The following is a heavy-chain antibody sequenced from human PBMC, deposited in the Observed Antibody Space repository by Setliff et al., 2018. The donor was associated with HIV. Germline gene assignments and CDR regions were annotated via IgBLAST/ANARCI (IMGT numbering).Heavy chain of an antibody. CDR1: GDSISSYY. Sequence: SETLSLTCTVSGDSISSYYWSWIRQPPGKGLEWIGYIYYSGSTNYNPSLKSRVTISVDTSKNQFSLKLSSVTAADTAVYYCARGIAAAGVFDYWGQGTLVTVSS. V-gene: IGHV4-59*01. CDR3: ARGIAAAGVFDY. J-gene: IGHJ4*02. CDR2: IYYSGST. D-gene: IGHD6-13*01.